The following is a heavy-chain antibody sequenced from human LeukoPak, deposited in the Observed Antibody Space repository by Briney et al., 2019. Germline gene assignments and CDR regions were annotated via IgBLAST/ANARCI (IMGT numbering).Heavy chain of an antibody. V-gene: IGHV1-46*01. D-gene: IGHD5-18*01. Sequence: ASVKVSCKASGYTFTSYYMHWVRQAPRQGLEWMGIINPSGGSTSYAQKFQGRVTMTRDMSTSTVYMELSSLRSEDTAVYYCASSSNVDTEDAFDIWGQGTMVTVSS. CDR1: GYTFTSYY. J-gene: IGHJ3*02. CDR2: INPSGGST. CDR3: ASSSNVDTEDAFDI.